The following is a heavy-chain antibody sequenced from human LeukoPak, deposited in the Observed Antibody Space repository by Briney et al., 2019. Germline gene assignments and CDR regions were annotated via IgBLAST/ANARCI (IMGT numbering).Heavy chain of an antibody. Sequence: GGSLRLSCAASGFSFSTYAMSWVRQAPEKGLEWVSGISGSGGSTYHADSVKGRFTISRDNSKNTLYLQMYSLRAGDTAVYYCAKDLREYSSSSDYFDYWGQGTLVTVSS. V-gene: IGHV3-23*01. J-gene: IGHJ4*02. CDR3: AKDLREYSSSSDYFDY. CDR1: GFSFSTYA. D-gene: IGHD6-6*01. CDR2: ISGSGGST.